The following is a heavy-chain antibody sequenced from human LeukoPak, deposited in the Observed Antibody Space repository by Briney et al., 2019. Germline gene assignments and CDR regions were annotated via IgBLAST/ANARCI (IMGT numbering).Heavy chain of an antibody. CDR3: ARGGWSNDF. CDR2: IYYSGST. V-gene: IGHV4-59*01. D-gene: IGHD6-19*01. Sequence: PSETLSLTCTVFGGSISPNYWSWIRQPPGKGLEWIGYIYYSGSTNYNPSLESRVTISVDTSKNQFSLKLSSVTAADTAVYYCARGGWSNDFWGQGTLVTATS. J-gene: IGHJ4*02. CDR1: GGSISPNY.